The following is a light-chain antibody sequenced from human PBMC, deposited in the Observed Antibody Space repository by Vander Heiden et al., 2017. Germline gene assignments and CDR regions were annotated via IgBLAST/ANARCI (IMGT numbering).Light chain of an antibody. J-gene: IGLJ2*01. V-gene: IGLV1-44*01. CDR3: AAWDDSLTGPV. CDR1: TSNIGSNS. CDR2: SHN. Sequence: QSVLTQPPSASGTPGRRVTISCSGNTSNIGSNSVNWYKHLPETAPKLLIYSHNQRPSGVPDRFSGSKSGTSASLAISGLQSEDEADYYCAAWDDSLTGPVFGGGTKLTVL.